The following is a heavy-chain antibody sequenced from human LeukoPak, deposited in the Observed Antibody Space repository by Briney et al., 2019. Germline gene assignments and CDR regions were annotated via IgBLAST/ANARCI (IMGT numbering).Heavy chain of an antibody. CDR3: AKSFCSGGFCYTTLAFDI. V-gene: IGHV3-23*01. D-gene: IGHD2-8*02. CDR1: GFTFGNYG. J-gene: IGHJ3*02. CDR2: IRNSGDTT. Sequence: GGSLRLSCAASGFTFGNYGMSWVRQAPGKGLEWVSSIRNSGDTTYYADSVKGRFSISSDNCKNTVSLQMNSLRAEDTAVYYCAKSFCSGGFCYTTLAFDIWGQGTMVTVSS.